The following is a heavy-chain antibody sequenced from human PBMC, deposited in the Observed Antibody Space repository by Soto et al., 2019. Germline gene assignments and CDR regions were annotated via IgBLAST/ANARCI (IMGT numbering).Heavy chain of an antibody. J-gene: IGHJ3*02. Sequence: ASVKVSCKASGYTFTSYAMHWVRQAPGQRLEWMGWINAGNGNTKYSQKFQGRVTITRDTSASTAYMELSSLRSEDTAVYYCARDDWGGSTEGAFDIWGQGTMVTVSS. CDR3: ARDDWGGSTEGAFDI. V-gene: IGHV1-3*01. CDR1: GYTFTSYA. D-gene: IGHD1-26*01. CDR2: INAGNGNT.